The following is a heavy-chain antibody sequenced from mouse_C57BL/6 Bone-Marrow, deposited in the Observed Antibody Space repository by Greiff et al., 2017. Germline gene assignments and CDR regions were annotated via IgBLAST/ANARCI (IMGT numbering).Heavy chain of an antibody. CDR1: GYAFSSSW. J-gene: IGHJ3*01. V-gene: IGHV1-82*01. CDR3: ASEGLTGPWFAY. D-gene: IGHD4-1*01. Sequence: QVQLKESGPELVKPGASVKISCKASGYAFSSSWMNWVKQRPGKGLEWIGRIYPGDGDINYNGKFKGKATLTADKSSSTAYMQLSSLTSEDSAVYFCASEGLTGPWFAYWGQGTLVTVSA. CDR2: IYPGDGDI.